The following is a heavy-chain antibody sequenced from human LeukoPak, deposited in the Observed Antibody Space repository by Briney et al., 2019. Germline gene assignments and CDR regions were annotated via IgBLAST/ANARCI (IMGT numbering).Heavy chain of an antibody. D-gene: IGHD2-15*01. CDR1: GYTFSGYF. J-gene: IGHJ4*02. CDR3: AISDPRGSRGAIVWGPKSRSHSRIDY. Sequence: ASVKVSCMGCGYTFSGYFILWLRQAPGQGLEWMGWMNPNYGDTKYAEGFQGRVTMTGDASSTTAYMQLSSLRSDDTAVYYCAISDPRGSRGAIVWGPKSRSHSRIDYWGQGTVVTVSS. CDR2: MNPNYGDT. V-gene: IGHV1-2*02.